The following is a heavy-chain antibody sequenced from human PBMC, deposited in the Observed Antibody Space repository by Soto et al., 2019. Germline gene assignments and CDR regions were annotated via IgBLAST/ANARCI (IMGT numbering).Heavy chain of an antibody. CDR1: GYPYTNSY. CDR2: IHPNTGGT. J-gene: IGHJ6*02. V-gene: IGHV1-2*02. CDR3: ASEFRTRGWFRQAGNFAMDV. D-gene: IGHD6-19*01. Sequence: QVQLVQSGAEVRKPGASVKVSCKASGYPYTNSYLHWVRQAPGQGLAWRGWIHPNTGGTNYAQKFKGRVTMTRDTSVSTVYMALNRLTSDDTAIYFCASEFRTRGWFRQAGNFAMDVWGQGTTVTVS.